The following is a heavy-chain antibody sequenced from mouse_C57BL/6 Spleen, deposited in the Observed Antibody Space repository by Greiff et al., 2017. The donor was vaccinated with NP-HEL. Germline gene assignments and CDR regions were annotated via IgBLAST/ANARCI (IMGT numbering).Heavy chain of an antibody. Sequence: QVQLQQPGAELVKPGASVKLSCKASGYTFTSYWMHWVKQRPGQGLEWIGMIHPYSGSTNYNEKFKSKATLTVDKSSSTAYMQLSSLTSDDSAVYYCARRTYGNYYYFDYWGQGTTLTVSS. D-gene: IGHD2-1*01. CDR1: GYTFTSYW. CDR2: IHPYSGST. J-gene: IGHJ2*01. CDR3: ARRTYGNYYYFDY. V-gene: IGHV1-64*01.